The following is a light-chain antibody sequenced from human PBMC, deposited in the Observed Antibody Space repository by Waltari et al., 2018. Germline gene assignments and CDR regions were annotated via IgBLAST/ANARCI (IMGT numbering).Light chain of an antibody. Sequence: QSVLTQPPSASGTPGQGVTISCSGSRSNIGTNTVNWYQQLPGTAPKVLMYSNNQRPSGVPDRFSGSKSGTSASLAVSGLQSEDEGDYYWATWDDSLNGVVFGGGTKLTVL. J-gene: IGLJ2*01. V-gene: IGLV1-44*01. CDR1: RSNIGTNT. CDR3: ATWDDSLNGVV. CDR2: SNN.